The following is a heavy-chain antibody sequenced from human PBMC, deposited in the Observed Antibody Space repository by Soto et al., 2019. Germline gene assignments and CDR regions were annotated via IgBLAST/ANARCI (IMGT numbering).Heavy chain of an antibody. J-gene: IGHJ3*02. D-gene: IGHD2-15*01. V-gene: IGHV3-11*01. CDR1: GFTFSNYY. CDR2: ISDSGSVT. CDR3: ARCLLGVGDPFDI. Sequence: PGGSLRLSCAASGFTFSNYYMTWIRQAPGKGLEWISYISDSGSVTYYADSVQGRFSISRDNAKNSLFLEMNDLRVDDTAVYYCARCLLGVGDPFDIWGQGTMVTSLQ.